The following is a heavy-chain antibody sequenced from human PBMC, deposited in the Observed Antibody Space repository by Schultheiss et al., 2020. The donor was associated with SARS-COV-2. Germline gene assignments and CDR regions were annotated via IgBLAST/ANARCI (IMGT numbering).Heavy chain of an antibody. D-gene: IGHD6-6*01. CDR2: MNPNSGNT. J-gene: IGHJ6*02. Sequence: ASVKVSCKASGYTFTSYDINWVRQATGQGLEWMGWMNPNSGNTGYAQKFQGRVTMTRNTSISTAYMELSSLRSEDTAVYYCARGIAARPYYGMDVWGQGTTVTVSS. CDR1: GYTFTSYD. CDR3: ARGIAARPYYGMDV. V-gene: IGHV1-8*01.